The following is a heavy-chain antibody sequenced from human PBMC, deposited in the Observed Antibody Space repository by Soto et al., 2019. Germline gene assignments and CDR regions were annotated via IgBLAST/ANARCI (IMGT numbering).Heavy chain of an antibody. CDR2: IYSGGST. D-gene: IGHD5-18*01. J-gene: IGHJ4*02. CDR3: ARGGSRRLQLWFVFDY. V-gene: IGHV3-53*01. CDR1: GFTVSSNY. Sequence: PGGSVRLSCAASGFTVSSNYMSWVRQAPGKGLEWVSVIYSGGSTYYADSVKDRFTISRDNSKSTLYLQMNGLRAEDTAVYYCARGGSRRLQLWFVFDYWGQGTLVTVSS.